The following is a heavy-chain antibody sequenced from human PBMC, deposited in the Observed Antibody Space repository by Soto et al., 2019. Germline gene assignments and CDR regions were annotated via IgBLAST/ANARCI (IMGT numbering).Heavy chain of an antibody. CDR3: ARLPGIRGVFDGFNV. Sequence: GESLKISCKVSGYIFTTYWIAWVRQMPGKGLEWMGVIYPGDSDTRYSPSFHGQVTISADKSISTAYLQWSSLKASDTAMYFCARLPGIRGVFDGFNVWGQGTMVTVSS. V-gene: IGHV5-51*01. D-gene: IGHD3-10*01. J-gene: IGHJ3*01. CDR1: GYIFTTYW. CDR2: IYPGDSDT.